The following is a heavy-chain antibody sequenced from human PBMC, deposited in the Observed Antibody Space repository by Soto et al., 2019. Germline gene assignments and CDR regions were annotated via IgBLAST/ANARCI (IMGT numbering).Heavy chain of an antibody. D-gene: IGHD3-10*01. CDR3: AAGIHYGSGSYPYYYYYAMDV. CDR2: IVVGSGNT. J-gene: IGHJ6*02. CDR1: GFTFTSSA. V-gene: IGHV1-58*01. Sequence: SVKVSCKASGFTFTSSAVQWVRQARGQRLEWIGWIVVGSGNTNCAQKFQERVTITRYMSTSTAYMELSSLRSEDTAVYYCAAGIHYGSGSYPYYYYYAMDVWGQGTTVTVSS.